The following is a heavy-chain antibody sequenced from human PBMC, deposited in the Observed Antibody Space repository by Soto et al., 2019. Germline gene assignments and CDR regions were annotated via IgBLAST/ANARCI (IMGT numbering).Heavy chain of an antibody. D-gene: IGHD3-10*01. J-gene: IGHJ4*02. V-gene: IGHV1-46*01. CDR2: IKASDDDT. Sequence: ASAKVSCKASGYSFTSYWMHWVRRAPGQGLEWMGLIKASDDDTIYAQNFQGRVTMTRDTSTSTVYMELTSLSSEDTAVYYCAREDGAFDSWGQGTLVTAPQ. CDR1: GYSFTSYW. CDR3: AREDGAFDS.